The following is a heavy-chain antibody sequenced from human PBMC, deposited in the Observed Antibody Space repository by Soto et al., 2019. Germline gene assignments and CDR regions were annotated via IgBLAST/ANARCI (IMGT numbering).Heavy chain of an antibody. Sequence: QVQLVQSGAEVKKPGASVKVSCKASGYTFTSYYMHWVRQAPGQGLEWMGIINPSGGSTSYAQKFQGRVTMTRDTYTSTVYMELSSLRSEDTAVYYFARARGSGSYYLYWGQGTLVTVSS. CDR3: ARARGSGSYYLY. V-gene: IGHV1-46*01. J-gene: IGHJ4*01. CDR1: GYTFTSYY. CDR2: INPSGGST. D-gene: IGHD3-10*01.